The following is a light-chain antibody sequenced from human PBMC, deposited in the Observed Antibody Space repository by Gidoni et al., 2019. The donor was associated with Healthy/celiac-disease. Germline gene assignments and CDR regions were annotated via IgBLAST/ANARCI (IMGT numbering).Light chain of an antibody. J-gene: IGLJ2*01. Sequence: QSVLTQPPSASGTPGQRLPISGSGSSSNIGSNYVYWYQQLPGTAPKLLIYSNNQRPSGVPDRFSGSKSGTSASLAISGLRAADEADYYFAAWDDSLSGPVFGGGTKLTVL. V-gene: IGLV1-47*02. CDR2: SNN. CDR3: AAWDDSLSGPV. CDR1: SSNIGSNY.